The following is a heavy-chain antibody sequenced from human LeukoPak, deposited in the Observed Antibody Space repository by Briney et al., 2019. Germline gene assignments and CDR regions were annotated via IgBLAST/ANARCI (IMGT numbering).Heavy chain of an antibody. CDR3: ATQLGRTTFH. V-gene: IGHV1-58*02. CDR1: GFTFTSSA. J-gene: IGHJ4*02. Sequence: SVKVSCKASGFTFTSSAMQWVRQARGQRLEWIGWIVVGSGNTNYAQKFQERVTITRDMSTSTAYMELSSLRSEDTAVYYCATQLGRTTFHWGQGTLVTVSS. D-gene: IGHD1-1*01. CDR2: IVVGSGNT.